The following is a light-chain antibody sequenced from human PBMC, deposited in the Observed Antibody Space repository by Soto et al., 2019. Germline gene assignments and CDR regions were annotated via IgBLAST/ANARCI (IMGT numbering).Light chain of an antibody. V-gene: IGLV3-21*02. CDR1: NIGSDT. CDR2: DDS. Sequence: SYHLTQPPCVSVAPGETSRITCGRNNIGSDTVHWYQQKPGQAPVVVVYDDSERPSGTPERISGSNSGDTATLTIRRVEAGDEADYYCMVWDSIGDNYVFGSGTKVTVL. J-gene: IGLJ1*01. CDR3: MVWDSIGDNYV.